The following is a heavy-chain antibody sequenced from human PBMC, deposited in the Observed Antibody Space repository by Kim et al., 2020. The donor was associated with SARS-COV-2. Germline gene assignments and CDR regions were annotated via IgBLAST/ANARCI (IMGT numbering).Heavy chain of an antibody. D-gene: IGHD4-17*01. CDR1: GGSISSGGYY. Sequence: SETLSLTCTVSGGSISSGGYYWSWIRQHPGKGLEWIGYIYYSGSTYYNPSLKSRVTISVDTSKNQFSLKLSSVTAADTAVYYCARGPYGGNLGRGWFDPWGQGTLVTVSS. CDR3: ARGPYGGNLGRGWFDP. J-gene: IGHJ5*02. V-gene: IGHV4-31*03. CDR2: IYYSGST.